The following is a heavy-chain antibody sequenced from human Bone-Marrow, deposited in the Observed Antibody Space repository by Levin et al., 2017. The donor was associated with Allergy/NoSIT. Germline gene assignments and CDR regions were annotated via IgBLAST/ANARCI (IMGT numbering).Heavy chain of an antibody. Sequence: GGSLRLSCAASGFTVSSNYMSWVRQAPGKGLEWVSVIYSGGSTYYADSVKGRFTISRDNSKNTLYLQMNSLRAEDTAVYYCEIWFGAGTDAFDIWGQGTMVTVSS. CDR2: IYSGGST. D-gene: IGHD3-10*01. CDR1: GFTVSSNY. J-gene: IGHJ3*02. V-gene: IGHV3-53*01. CDR3: EIWFGAGTDAFDI.